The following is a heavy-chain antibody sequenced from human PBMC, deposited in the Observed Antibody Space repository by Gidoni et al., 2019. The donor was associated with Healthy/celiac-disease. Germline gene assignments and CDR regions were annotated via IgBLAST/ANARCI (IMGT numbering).Heavy chain of an antibody. CDR1: GFTFRSYA. Sequence: EVQLLESGGGLVQPGGSLRLSCAASGFTFRSYAMSWVRQAPGKGLEWVSAISGSGGSTYYADSVKGRFTISRDNSKNTLYLQMNSLRAEDTAVYFCASSYEFYYYYGMDVWGQGTTVTVSS. J-gene: IGHJ6*02. V-gene: IGHV3-23*01. D-gene: IGHD1-26*01. CDR3: ASSYEFYYYYGMDV. CDR2: ISGSGGST.